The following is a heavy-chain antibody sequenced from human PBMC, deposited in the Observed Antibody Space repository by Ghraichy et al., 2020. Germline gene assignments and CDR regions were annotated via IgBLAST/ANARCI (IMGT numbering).Heavy chain of an antibody. V-gene: IGHV3-11*01. CDR3: ASEVVVAATDYYYYMDV. CDR1: GFTFSDYY. CDR2: ISSSGSTI. Sequence: GSLRLSCAASGFTFSDYYMSWIRQAPGKGLEWVSYISSSGSTIYYADSVKGRFTISRDNAKNSLYLQMNSLRAEDTAVYYCASEVVVAATDYYYYMDVWGKGTTVTVSS. J-gene: IGHJ6*03. D-gene: IGHD2-15*01.